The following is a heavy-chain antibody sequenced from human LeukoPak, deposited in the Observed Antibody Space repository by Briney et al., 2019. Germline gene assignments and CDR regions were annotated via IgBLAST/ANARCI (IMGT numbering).Heavy chain of an antibody. D-gene: IGHD2-2*02. CDR3: AKDPLPAAIPTYFDY. V-gene: IGHV3-30*02. CDR1: GFTFSSYG. CDR2: IRYDGSNK. J-gene: IGHJ4*02. Sequence: GGSLRLSCAASGFTFSSYGMHWVRQAPGKGLERVAFIRYDGSNKYYADSVKGRFTISRDNSKNTLYLQMNSLRAEDTAVYYCAKDPLPAAIPTYFDYWGQGTLVTVSS.